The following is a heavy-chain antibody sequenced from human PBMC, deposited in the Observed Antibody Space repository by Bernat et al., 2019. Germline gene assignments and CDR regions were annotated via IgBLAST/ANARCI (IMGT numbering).Heavy chain of an antibody. D-gene: IGHD2-2*01. J-gene: IGHJ6*02. Sequence: QVQLQQWGAGLLKPSETLSLTCAVYGGSFSGYYWSWIRQPPGKGLEWIGEINHSGSTNYNPSLKSRVTISVDTSKNQFSLQLRSVTAADTAVYYCARGLRPLGYCSSTSCYGLGDVWGQGTTVTVSS. V-gene: IGHV4-34*01. CDR3: ARGLRPLGYCSSTSCYGLGDV. CDR2: INHSGST. CDR1: GGSFSGYY.